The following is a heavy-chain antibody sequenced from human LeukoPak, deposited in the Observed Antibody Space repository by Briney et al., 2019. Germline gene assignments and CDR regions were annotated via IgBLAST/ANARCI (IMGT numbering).Heavy chain of an antibody. CDR3: ARSASVGSSLDY. CDR1: GYSFTSYW. D-gene: IGHD6-19*01. V-gene: IGHV5-10-1*01. J-gene: IGHJ4*02. CDR2: IDPSDSYT. Sequence: KSGESLKISCKGSGYSFTSYWISWVRQMPGKGLEWMGRIDPSDSYTNYSPSFQGHVTISADKSISTAYLQWSSLKASDTAMYYCARSASVGSSLDYWGQGTLVTVSS.